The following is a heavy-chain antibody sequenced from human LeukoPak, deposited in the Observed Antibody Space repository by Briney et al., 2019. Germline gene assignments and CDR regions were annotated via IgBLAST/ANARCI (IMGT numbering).Heavy chain of an antibody. CDR3: AKKIVGATIGY. J-gene: IGHJ4*02. V-gene: IGHV3-23*01. CDR2: ISGSGGST. D-gene: IGHD1-26*01. CDR1: GFTFSDYA. Sequence: GGSLRLSCAASGFTFSDYAMSWVRQAPGKGLEWVSAISGSGGSTYYADSVKGRFTISRDNSKNTLYLQMNSLRAEDTAVYYCAKKIVGATIGYWGQGTLVTVSS.